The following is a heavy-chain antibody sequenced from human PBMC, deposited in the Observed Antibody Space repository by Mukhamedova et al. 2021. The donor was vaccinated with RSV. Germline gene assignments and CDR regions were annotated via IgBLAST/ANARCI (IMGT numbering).Heavy chain of an antibody. D-gene: IGHD5-24*01. CDR3: ARDGYNYAGPFDY. CDR2: ISYDGSNK. J-gene: IGHJ4*01. CDR1: TFSSYA. Sequence: TFSSYAMHWVRQAPGKGLEWVAVISYDGSNKYYADSVKGRFSISRDNSKNTLYLQMNSLRAEDTAVYDCARDGYNYAGPFDYWG. V-gene: IGHV3-30*01.